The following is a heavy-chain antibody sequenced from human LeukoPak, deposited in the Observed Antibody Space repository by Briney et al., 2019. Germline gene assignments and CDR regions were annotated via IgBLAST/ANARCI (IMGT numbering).Heavy chain of an antibody. CDR3: ASSSYGDSDYFDY. V-gene: IGHV1-69*05. CDR1: GGTFSSYA. CDR2: IIPIFGTA. J-gene: IGHJ4*02. Sequence: SVKVSCKASGGTFSSYAISWVRQAPGQGLEWMGGIIPIFGTANYAQKFQGRVTITTDESTSTAYMELSSLRSEDTAVYYYASSSYGDSDYFDYWGQGTLVTVSS. D-gene: IGHD4-17*01.